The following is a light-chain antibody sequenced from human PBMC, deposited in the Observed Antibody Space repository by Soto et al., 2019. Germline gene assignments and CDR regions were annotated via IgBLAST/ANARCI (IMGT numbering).Light chain of an antibody. J-gene: IGLJ1*01. CDR3: QSYDSSLSGSGV. V-gene: IGLV1-47*01. Sequence: QSVLTQPPSASGTPGQRVTISCSGSSSNIGSNYVYWYQQLPGTVPQLLIYRNSERPSGVPDRFSGSKSGTSASLAISGLRSEDEADYYCQSYDSSLSGSGVFGTGTKLTVL. CDR1: SSNIGSNY. CDR2: RNS.